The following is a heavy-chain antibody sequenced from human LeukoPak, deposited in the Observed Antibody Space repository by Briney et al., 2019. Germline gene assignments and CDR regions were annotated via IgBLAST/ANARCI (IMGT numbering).Heavy chain of an antibody. CDR3: ARTSPTSHFDF. D-gene: IGHD3-16*01. J-gene: IGHJ4*02. CDR2: INGDGSNS. CDR1: GFTSTTYR. V-gene: IGHV3-74*01. Sequence: GGSLRLSCVAPGFTSTTYRMHWVRQAPGKGLVWVSRINGDGSNSNYADSVKGRFTTSRDNARNTLYLQMYGLRAEDTALYYCARTSPTSHFDFWGQGTLVTVSS.